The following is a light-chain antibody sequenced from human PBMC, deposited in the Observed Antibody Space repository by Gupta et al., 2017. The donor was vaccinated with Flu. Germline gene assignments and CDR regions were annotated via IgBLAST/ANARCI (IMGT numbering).Light chain of an antibody. V-gene: IGLV2-14*01. CDR1: SSDVGGYNY. J-gene: IGLJ2*01. CDR2: EVR. Sequence: QSALTQPASVSGSPGQSITISCTGTSSDVGGYNYVSWYQQHPGKAPKLMLYEVRNRPSGVSNRFSGSKSGNTASLTISGLQAEDEADYYCSSYTSSSTLVVFGGGTKLTVL. CDR3: SSYTSSSTLVV.